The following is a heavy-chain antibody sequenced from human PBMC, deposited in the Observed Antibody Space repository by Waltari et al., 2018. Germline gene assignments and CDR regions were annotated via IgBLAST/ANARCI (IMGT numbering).Heavy chain of an antibody. CDR3: ATAMFVTIFGVALDAFDI. J-gene: IGHJ3*02. Sequence: QVQLVQSGAEVKKPGPSVKVSCKVSGSTLTDSSMHWARPAPGTGLEWMGGFDPEDGETIYAQEFQGRVTMTEDTATDTAYMGLSSLRSEDTAVYYCATAMFVTIFGVALDAFDIWGQGTMVTVSS. CDR1: GSTLTDSS. D-gene: IGHD3-3*01. CDR2: FDPEDGET. V-gene: IGHV1-24*01.